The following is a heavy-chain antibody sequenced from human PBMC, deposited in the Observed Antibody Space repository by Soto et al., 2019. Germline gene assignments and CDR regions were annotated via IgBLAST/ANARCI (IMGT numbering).Heavy chain of an antibody. CDR2: IYYSGST. V-gene: IGHV4-59*01. D-gene: IGHD4-17*01. CDR3: ARDNGDYLEDFQP. Sequence: SETLSLTCTVSGGSISSYYWSWIRQPPGKGLEWIGYIYYSGSTNYNPSLKSRVTISVDTSKNQFSLKLSSVTAADTAVYYCARDNGDYLEDFQPWGQDTLVTVSS. CDR1: GGSISSYY. J-gene: IGHJ1*01.